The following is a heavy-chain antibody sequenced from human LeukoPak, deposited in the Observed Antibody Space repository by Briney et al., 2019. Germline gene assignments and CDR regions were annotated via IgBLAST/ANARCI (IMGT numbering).Heavy chain of an antibody. J-gene: IGHJ4*02. CDR1: GFTFSSYG. CDR3: ARDRSYGSFDL. CDR2: ISYDGTNK. Sequence: GGSLRLSCAASGFTFSSYGMHWVRQAPGKGLEWVAVISYDGTNKYYADSVKGRFTISRDNSKNALYLQMNSLTAEDTALYHCARDRSYGSFDLWGQGTLVTVSS. V-gene: IGHV3-30*03. D-gene: IGHD5-18*01.